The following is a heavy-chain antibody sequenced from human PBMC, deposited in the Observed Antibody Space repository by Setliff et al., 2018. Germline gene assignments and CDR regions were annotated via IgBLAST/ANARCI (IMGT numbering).Heavy chain of an antibody. CDR3: AKDELDDSDSSAYCDAFDI. Sequence: PSETLSLTCSVYGESFSNNYWSWIRQTPGKGLEWIGESNHGGSTSYHPSLKSRLTMSVDTSKNQFSLKLTSVTAADTAVYYCAKDELDDSDSSAYCDAFDIWGQGTMVTVSS. D-gene: IGHD3-22*01. V-gene: IGHV4-34*01. J-gene: IGHJ3*02. CDR2: SNHGGST. CDR1: GESFSNNY.